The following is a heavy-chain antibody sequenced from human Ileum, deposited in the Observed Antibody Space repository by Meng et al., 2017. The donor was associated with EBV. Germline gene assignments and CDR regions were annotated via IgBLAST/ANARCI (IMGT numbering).Heavy chain of an antibody. CDR2: IYHSGST. V-gene: IGHV4-4*02. CDR1: GGSMSSTNW. Sequence: QVQLQESGPGLVKPSGTLSLTCAVSGGSMSSTNWWSWVRQPPGKGLEWIGEIYHSGSTNYNPSLKSRVTISLDTFNNQFFLRLTSLTAADTAVYYCAKANDYSLNSWGQGTLVTVSS. J-gene: IGHJ4*02. CDR3: AKANDYSLNS. D-gene: IGHD4-11*01.